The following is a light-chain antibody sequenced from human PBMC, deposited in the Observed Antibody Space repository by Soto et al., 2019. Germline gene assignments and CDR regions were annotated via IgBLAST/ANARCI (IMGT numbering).Light chain of an antibody. CDR3: QQSYSTPPT. J-gene: IGKJ4*01. V-gene: IGKV1-39*01. Sequence: DIQMTQSPSSLSASVGDRVTITCRASQSISSYLNWYQQKPGKAPKLLIYAASSLQSGVPSRFSGSGSGTDFILTISSLQPEDFATYYCQQSYSTPPTFGGGTKVDIK. CDR2: AAS. CDR1: QSISSY.